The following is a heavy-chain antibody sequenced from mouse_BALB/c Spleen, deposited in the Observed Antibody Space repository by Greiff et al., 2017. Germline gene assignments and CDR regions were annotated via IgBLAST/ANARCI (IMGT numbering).Heavy chain of an antibody. D-gene: IGHD1-1*01. V-gene: IGHV5-6*01. CDR1: GFTFSSYG. J-gene: IGHJ3*01. CDR2: ISSGGSYT. CDR3: ASRGSSFLAD. Sequence: EVQLVESGGDLVKPGGSLKLSCAASGFTFSSYGMSWVRQTPDKRLEWVATISSGGSYTYYPDSVKGRFTISRDNAKNTLYLQMSSLKSEDTAMYYCASRGSSFLADWGQGTLVTVSA.